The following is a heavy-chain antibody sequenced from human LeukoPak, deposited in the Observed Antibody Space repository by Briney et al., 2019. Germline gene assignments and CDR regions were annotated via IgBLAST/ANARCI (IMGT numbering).Heavy chain of an antibody. CDR3: SRASTIAAPGAIPNDF. V-gene: IGHV1-2*02. CDR1: GNTFTGYY. J-gene: IGHJ4*02. Sequence: ASVKVSCKASGNTFTGYYMHWVRQAPGQGLEWMGWINPNSGGTNYAQKFQGRVTMTRDTSISTAYMELSSLRSDDSAVYFCSRASTIAAPGAIPNDFWGQGTLVTVSS. D-gene: IGHD6-13*01. CDR2: INPNSGGT.